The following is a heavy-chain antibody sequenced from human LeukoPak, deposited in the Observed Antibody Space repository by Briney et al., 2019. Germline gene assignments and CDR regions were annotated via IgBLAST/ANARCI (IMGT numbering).Heavy chain of an antibody. V-gene: IGHV3-15*01. Sequence: PGGSLRLSCAASGFTFSNAWMSWVRQAPGKGLEWVGRIKSKTDGGTTDYAAPVKGRFTISRDDPKNTLYLQMNSLKTEDTAVYCCTTRSFVGATVQRDFDYWGQGTLVTVSS. CDR2: IKSKTDGGTT. CDR3: TTRSFVGATVQRDFDY. D-gene: IGHD1-26*01. J-gene: IGHJ4*02. CDR1: GFTFSNAW.